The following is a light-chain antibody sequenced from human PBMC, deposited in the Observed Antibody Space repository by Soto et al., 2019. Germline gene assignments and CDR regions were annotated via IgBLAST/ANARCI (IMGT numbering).Light chain of an antibody. J-gene: IGLJ1*01. Sequence: QSALTQPASVSGSPGQSITISCTGTSTDIGAYNYVSWYQQHPGKAPKLLIYEVTNRPSGVSNRFSGSKSGNTASLTISGLQAEDEANYYCNAYTTLSNRVFGTGTKRTVL. CDR2: EVT. CDR3: NAYTTLSNRV. CDR1: STDIGAYNY. V-gene: IGLV2-14*01.